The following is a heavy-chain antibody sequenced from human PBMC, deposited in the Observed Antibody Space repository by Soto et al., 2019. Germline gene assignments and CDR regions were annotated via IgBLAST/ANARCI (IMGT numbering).Heavy chain of an antibody. CDR2: ISWNSGSI. D-gene: IGHD3-3*01. CDR3: AKGYDFWSGTIDY. J-gene: IGHJ4*02. V-gene: IGHV3-9*01. CDR1: GFTFDDYA. Sequence: EVQLVESGGGLVQPGRSLRLSCAASGFTFDDYAMHWVRQAPGKGQEWVSGISWNSGSIGYADSVKGRFTISRDNAKNSLYLQMNSLRAEDTALYYCAKGYDFWSGTIDYWGQGTLVTVSS.